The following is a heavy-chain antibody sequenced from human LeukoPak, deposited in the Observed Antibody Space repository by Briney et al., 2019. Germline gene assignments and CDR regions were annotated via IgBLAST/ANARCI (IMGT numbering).Heavy chain of an antibody. CDR3: SSELGGGPFDY. J-gene: IGHJ4*02. CDR2: ISSSSSYI. D-gene: IGHD1-26*01. Sequence: GESLRLSCAASGFTFSSYSMNWVRQAPGKGLEWVSSISSSSSYIYYADSVKGRFTISRDNAKNSLYLQMNSLRAEDTAVYYCSSELGGGPFDYWGQGTLVTVSS. V-gene: IGHV3-21*01. CDR1: GFTFSSYS.